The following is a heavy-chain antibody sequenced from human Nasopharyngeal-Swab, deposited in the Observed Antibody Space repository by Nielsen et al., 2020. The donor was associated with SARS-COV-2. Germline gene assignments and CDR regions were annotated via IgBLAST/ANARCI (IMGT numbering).Heavy chain of an antibody. Sequence: WVRQAPGQGLEWMGGIIPIFGTANYAQKFQGRVTITADESTSTAYMELSSLRSEDTAVYYCARGEIVVAGTSSPYYYGMDVWGQGTTVTVSS. J-gene: IGHJ6*02. CDR2: IIPIFGTA. V-gene: IGHV1-69*01. CDR3: ARGEIVVAGTSSPYYYGMDV. D-gene: IGHD6-19*01.